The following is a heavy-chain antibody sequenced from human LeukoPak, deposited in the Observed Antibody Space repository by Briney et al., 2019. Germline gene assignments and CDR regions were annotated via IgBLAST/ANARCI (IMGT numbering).Heavy chain of an antibody. CDR1: GLTFSSYG. CDR3: AREGRRHDAFDI. V-gene: IGHV3-33*01. Sequence: PGGSLRLSCAASGLTFSSYGMHWVRQAPGKGLEWVAVIWYDGSNKYYADSVKGRFTISRDNSKNTLYLQMNSLRAEDTAVYYCAREGRRHDAFDIWGQGTMVTVSS. J-gene: IGHJ3*02. CDR2: IWYDGSNK.